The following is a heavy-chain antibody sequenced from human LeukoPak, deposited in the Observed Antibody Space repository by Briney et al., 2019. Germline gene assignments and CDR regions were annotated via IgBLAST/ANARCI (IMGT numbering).Heavy chain of an antibody. D-gene: IGHD1-1*01. CDR2: IYHSGST. J-gene: IGHJ4*02. CDR3: ARLERPYYFDY. Sequence: NPSETLSLTCVVSGYSISSGYYWGWIRQPPGKGLEWIGSIYHSGSTYYNPSLKSRVTISVDTSKNQFSLKLSSVTAADTAVYYCARLERPYYFDYWGQGTLVTVSS. CDR1: GYSISSGYY. V-gene: IGHV4-38-2*01.